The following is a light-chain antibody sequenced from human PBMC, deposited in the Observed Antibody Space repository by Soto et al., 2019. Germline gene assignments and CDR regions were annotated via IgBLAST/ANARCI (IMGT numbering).Light chain of an antibody. CDR1: QSVSSN. CDR3: QQYNNWPPVLT. J-gene: IGKJ4*01. Sequence: EIVMTQSPATLSVSPGERATLSCRASQSVSSNLAWYQQKPDQAPRLLIYGASTRATGIPARFSGSGSGTEFTLTISSLQSEDFAVYYCQQYNNWPPVLTFGGGTKVEIK. V-gene: IGKV3-15*01. CDR2: GAS.